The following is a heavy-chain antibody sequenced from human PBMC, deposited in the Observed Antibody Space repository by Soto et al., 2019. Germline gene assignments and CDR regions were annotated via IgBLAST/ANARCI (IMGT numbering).Heavy chain of an antibody. CDR1: GFMFSNHG. J-gene: IGHJ4*02. CDR2: IWSDGNNR. D-gene: IGHD1-1*01. Sequence: QVQLVESGGGVVQPGRSLRLSCAASGFMFSNHGMHWVRQAPGKGLEWVAVIWSDGNNRYYADSVKGRFTISRDNSKNTVYRQRSSLRVEETAVYYCVRGDNWNDEASDYWGREPWSPSPQ. CDR3: VRGDNWNDEASDY. V-gene: IGHV3-33*01.